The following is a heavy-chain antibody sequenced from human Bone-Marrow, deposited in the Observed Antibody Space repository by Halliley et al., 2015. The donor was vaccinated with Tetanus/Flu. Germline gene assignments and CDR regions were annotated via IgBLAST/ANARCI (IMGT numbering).Heavy chain of an antibody. V-gene: IGHV3-74*01. J-gene: IGHJ4*02. CDR3: AKSTASAARVDS. D-gene: IGHD6-13*01. CDR2: INSDASTT. Sequence: VWVSRINSDASTTNYADSVKGRFTISRDNAKNTLYLQMSSLRAEDTAVYYCAKSTASAARVDSWGQGTLVTVSS.